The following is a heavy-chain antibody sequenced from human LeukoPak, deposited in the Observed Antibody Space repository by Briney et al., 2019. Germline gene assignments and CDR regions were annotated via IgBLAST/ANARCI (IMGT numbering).Heavy chain of an antibody. Sequence: PSETLSLTCTVSGVSMSGYWGWVRQPAGKGLEWIGRISTSGGTDYNPSLKSRITMSVDTSKNQFSLKLRSMAAADTAVYYCARSNSGSYGWFDPWGQGTLVTVSS. CDR3: ARSNSGSYGWFDP. V-gene: IGHV4-4*07. D-gene: IGHD1-26*01. CDR2: ISTSGGT. J-gene: IGHJ5*02. CDR1: GVSMSGY.